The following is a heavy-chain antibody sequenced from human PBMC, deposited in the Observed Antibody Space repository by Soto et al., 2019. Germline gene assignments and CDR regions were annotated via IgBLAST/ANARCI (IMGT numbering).Heavy chain of an antibody. CDR2: IWYDGSNK. CDR1: VFTFSSYG. J-gene: IGHJ4*02. V-gene: IGHV3-33*01. CDR3: ARDHGGYVTYLDY. D-gene: IGHD5-12*01. Sequence: QVQLVESGGGVVQPGRSLRLSCAASVFTFSSYGMHWVRQAPGKGLEWVAVIWYDGSNKYYADSVKGRFTISRDNSKNTLYLQMNSLRAEDTAAYYCARDHGGYVTYLDYWGQGTLVTVSS.